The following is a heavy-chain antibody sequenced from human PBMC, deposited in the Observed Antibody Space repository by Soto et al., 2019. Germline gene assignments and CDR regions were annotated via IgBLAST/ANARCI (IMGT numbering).Heavy chain of an antibody. CDR2: INHSGST. Sequence: SETLSLTCAVYGGSFSGYYWSWIRQPPGKGLEWIGEINHSGSTNYNPSLKSRVTISVDTSKNQFSLKLSSVTAADTAVYYCARVRLEGYDFWSGYPRGPIDYWGQGTLVTVSS. D-gene: IGHD3-3*01. CDR3: ARVRLEGYDFWSGYPRGPIDY. J-gene: IGHJ4*02. CDR1: GGSFSGYY. V-gene: IGHV4-34*01.